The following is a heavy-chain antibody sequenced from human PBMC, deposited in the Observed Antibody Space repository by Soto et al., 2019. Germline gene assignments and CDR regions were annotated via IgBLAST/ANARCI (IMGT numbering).Heavy chain of an antibody. D-gene: IGHD2-2*01. J-gene: IGHJ4*02. Sequence: XLKISCQSSGYXFPSSWRVWIRHSPGKGLELLGKVYPSDSDFRYSPSFEGRVTISADNSINTAYSNLINLKASDTAIYYCTKGATSPFDSRGQATWVTASS. CDR2: VYPSDSDF. CDR1: GYXFPSSW. CDR3: TKGATSPFDS. V-gene: IGHV5-51*01.